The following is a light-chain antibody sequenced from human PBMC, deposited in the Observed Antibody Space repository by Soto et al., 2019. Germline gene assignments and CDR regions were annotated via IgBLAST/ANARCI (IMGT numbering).Light chain of an antibody. V-gene: IGKV3-20*01. CDR2: GAS. Sequence: EIVLTQSPGTLSLSPGERATLSCRASQSVSSSYLAWYQQKPGQAPRLLIYGASSRATGIPSRFSGRGFGTDFTLTISSLQPEDFATYYCQQSFTTPSFGQGTRLEIK. CDR1: QSVSSSY. J-gene: IGKJ5*01. CDR3: QQSFTTPS.